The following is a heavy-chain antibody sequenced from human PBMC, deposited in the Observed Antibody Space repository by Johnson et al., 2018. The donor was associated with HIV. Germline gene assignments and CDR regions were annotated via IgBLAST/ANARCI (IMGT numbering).Heavy chain of an antibody. D-gene: IGHD1-14*01. CDR1: GFTFTSYA. CDR2: ISYDGSNK. J-gene: IGHJ3*02. Sequence: VQLVESGGGVVQPGRSLRLSCAASGFTFTSYAMHWVRQAPGKGLEWVAVISYDGSNKYYADSVKGRFTISRDNSKNTLFLQMNSLRAEDTAVFSCARATTSKVHAFDIWGQGTMVTVSS. V-gene: IGHV3-30*04. CDR3: ARATTSKVHAFDI.